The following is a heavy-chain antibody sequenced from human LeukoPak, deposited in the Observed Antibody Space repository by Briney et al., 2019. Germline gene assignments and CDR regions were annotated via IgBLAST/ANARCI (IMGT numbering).Heavy chain of an antibody. CDR3: ARDGYCSSTSCYSPTHYYYYGMDV. V-gene: IGHV1-18*01. J-gene: IGHJ6*02. D-gene: IGHD2-2*01. Sequence: ASVSVSCKASGYTFTTYGISWVRQAPGQGLEWMGWISAYNGNTNYAQKLQGRVTMTTDTSTSTAYMELRSLRSDDTAVYYCARDGYCSSTSCYSPTHYYYYGMDVWGQGTMVTVSS. CDR2: ISAYNGNT. CDR1: GYTFTTYG.